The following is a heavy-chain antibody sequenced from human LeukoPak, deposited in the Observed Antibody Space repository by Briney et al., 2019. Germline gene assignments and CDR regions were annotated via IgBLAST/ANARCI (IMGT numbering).Heavy chain of an antibody. J-gene: IGHJ4*02. Sequence: GGSLRLSCAASGFTFVDYAMHWVRQAPGKGLEWVSGISWNSGSIGYADSVKGRFTISRDNAKNSLYLQMNSLRAEDTALYYCAKDPHYYDSSGFDYWGQGTLVTVSS. V-gene: IGHV3-9*01. CDR1: GFTFVDYA. D-gene: IGHD3-22*01. CDR3: AKDPHYYDSSGFDY. CDR2: ISWNSGSI.